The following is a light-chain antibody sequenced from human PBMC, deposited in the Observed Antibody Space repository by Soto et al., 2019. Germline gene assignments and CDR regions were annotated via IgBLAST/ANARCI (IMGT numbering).Light chain of an antibody. CDR1: QSISSW. V-gene: IGKV1-5*01. CDR2: DGT. CDR3: QQYNSYSWT. Sequence: DIQMTQSPSTLSASVGDRVTITCRASQSISSWLAWYQQKPGKAPKLLIYDGTSLESGVPSRFSGSGSGTEFTLTISSLQPDDFATYYCQQYNSYSWTFGQGTKVDIK. J-gene: IGKJ1*01.